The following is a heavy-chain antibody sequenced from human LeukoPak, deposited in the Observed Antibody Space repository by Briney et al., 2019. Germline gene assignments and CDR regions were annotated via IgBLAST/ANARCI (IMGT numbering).Heavy chain of an antibody. D-gene: IGHD1-14*01. CDR3: ARVAGDYFDY. V-gene: IGHV4-59*11. J-gene: IGHJ4*02. CDR2: VYYTGTT. Sequence: SETLSLTCTVSGGSISGHFWSWIRQPPGKGLEWIGYVYYTGTTTYNPSLKSRVTISVDTSKNQFSLKLSSVTAADTAVYYCARVAGDYFDYWGQGTLVTVSS. CDR1: GGSISGHF.